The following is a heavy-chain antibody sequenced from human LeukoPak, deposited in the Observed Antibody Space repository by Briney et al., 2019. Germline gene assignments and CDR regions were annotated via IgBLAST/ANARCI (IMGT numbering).Heavy chain of an antibody. CDR1: GFTFSSYG. D-gene: IGHD3-9*01. CDR2: LSYDGSNK. Sequence: GGSLRLSCAASGFTFSSYGMHWVRQAPGKGLEWVAVLSYDGSNKYYADSVKGRFTISRDNSKNTLYLQMNSLRAEDTAVYYCAKDLRYSFDYWGQGTLVTVSS. V-gene: IGHV3-30*18. J-gene: IGHJ4*02. CDR3: AKDLRYSFDY.